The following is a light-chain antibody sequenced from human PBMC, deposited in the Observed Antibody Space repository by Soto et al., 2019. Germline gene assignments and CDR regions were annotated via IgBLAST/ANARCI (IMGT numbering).Light chain of an antibody. V-gene: IGKV1-39*01. CDR2: AAS. CDR1: QSISSY. CDR3: QQSYSILRT. J-gene: IGKJ1*01. Sequence: DIQMTQSPSSLSASVGDRVTITCRARQSISSYLNWYQQKPGKAPKLLIYAASSLQSGVPSRFSGSGSGTDFTLTISSLQPEDFATYYCQQSYSILRTFGQGTKVEIK.